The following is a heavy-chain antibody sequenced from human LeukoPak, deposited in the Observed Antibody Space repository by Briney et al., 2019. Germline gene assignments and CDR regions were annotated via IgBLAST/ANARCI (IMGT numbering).Heavy chain of an antibody. CDR1: GFTFRSYA. Sequence: GGSLRLSCAASGFTFRSYAMSWVRQAPGKGLEWVSAISGSGGSTYYADSVKGRFTISRDNSKNTLYLQMNSLRAEDTAVYYCARGVTVRYFDWLRFDPWGQGTLVTVS. D-gene: IGHD3-9*01. J-gene: IGHJ5*02. V-gene: IGHV3-23*01. CDR2: ISGSGGST. CDR3: ARGVTVRYFDWLRFDP.